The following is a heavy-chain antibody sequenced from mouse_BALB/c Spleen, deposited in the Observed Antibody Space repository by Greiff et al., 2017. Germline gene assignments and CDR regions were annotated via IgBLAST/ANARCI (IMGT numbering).Heavy chain of an antibody. CDR1: GFTFSSSA. D-gene: IGHD2-4*01. Sequence: DVMLVESGGGLVKPGGSLKLSCAASGFTFSSSAMSWVRQTPEKRLAWVASISSGGSSYYPDSVKGRFTISRDNARNILYLQMSSLRSEDTAMYYCARGEDYDYWFAYWGQGTLVTVSA. CDR3: ARGEDYDYWFAY. V-gene: IGHV5-6-5*01. CDR2: ISSGGSS. J-gene: IGHJ3*01.